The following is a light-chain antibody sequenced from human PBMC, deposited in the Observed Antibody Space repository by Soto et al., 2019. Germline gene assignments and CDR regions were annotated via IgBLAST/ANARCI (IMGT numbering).Light chain of an antibody. CDR2: KDS. Sequence: LAQPASVAVSPGQTARITCPGDALPKQYAYWYQQKPGQAPVLVIYKDSERPSGIPERFSGSSSGTTVTLTISGVQAEDEAGYYCQSADSSGTYVFGTGTKVTVL. V-gene: IGLV3-25*02. CDR3: QSADSSGTYV. CDR1: ALPKQY. J-gene: IGLJ1*01.